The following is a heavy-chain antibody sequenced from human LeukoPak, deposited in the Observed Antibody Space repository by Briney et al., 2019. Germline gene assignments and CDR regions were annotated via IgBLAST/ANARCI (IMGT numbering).Heavy chain of an antibody. J-gene: IGHJ4*02. D-gene: IGHD6-13*01. CDR2: IIPIFGTA. CDR3: ATDLMGRSWLPKFDY. Sequence: ASVKVSCKASGYTFTGYYMHWVRQAPGQGLEWMGGIIPIFGTANYAQKFQGRVTITADESTSTAYMELSSLRSEDTAVYYCATDLMGRSWLPKFDYWGQGTLVTVSS. CDR1: GYTFTGYY. V-gene: IGHV1-69*13.